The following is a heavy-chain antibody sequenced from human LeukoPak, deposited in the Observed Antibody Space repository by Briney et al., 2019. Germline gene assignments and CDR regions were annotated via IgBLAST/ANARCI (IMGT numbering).Heavy chain of an antibody. J-gene: IGHJ5*02. CDR2: ISYDGSNK. CDR1: GFIFSTYG. Sequence: GKSLRLSCAASGFIFSTYGMHWARQAPGKGLEWVAVISYDGSNKYYADSVKGRFTISRDNSKNTLYLQMNSLRAEDTAVYYCANDGGDSSGYYSPWGQGTLVTVSS. CDR3: ANDGGDSSGYYSP. V-gene: IGHV3-30*18. D-gene: IGHD3-22*01.